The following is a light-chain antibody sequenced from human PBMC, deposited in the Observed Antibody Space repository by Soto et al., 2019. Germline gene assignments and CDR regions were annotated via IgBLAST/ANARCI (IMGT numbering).Light chain of an antibody. CDR2: VNS. CDR3: QAFDRSLGNSL. J-gene: IGLJ2*01. CDR1: SSNIGGYD. V-gene: IGLV1-40*01. Sequence: QSVLTQPPSMSGAPGQRVTISCTGSSSNIGGYDVHWYQQLPETAPKLLMFVNSNRASGVPDRFSGSKSGTSASLTITGLQPADEAYYYCQAFDRSLGNSLFGGGTKLTVL.